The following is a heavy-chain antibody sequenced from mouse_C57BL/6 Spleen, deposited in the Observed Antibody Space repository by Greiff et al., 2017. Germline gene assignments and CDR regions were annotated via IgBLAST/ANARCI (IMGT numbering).Heavy chain of an antibody. J-gene: IGHJ2*01. D-gene: IGHD1-1*01. CDR2: IDPFDSYT. Sequence: QVQLQQSGAELVMPGASVKLSCKASGYTFTSYWMHWVKQRPGQGLEWIGEIDPFDSYTNYNQKFKGKSTLTVDKSYSTAYMQLSSLTSEDSAVYYCARSITTVVAGYWGQGTTLTVSS. V-gene: IGHV1-69*01. CDR3: ARSITTVVAGY. CDR1: GYTFTSYW.